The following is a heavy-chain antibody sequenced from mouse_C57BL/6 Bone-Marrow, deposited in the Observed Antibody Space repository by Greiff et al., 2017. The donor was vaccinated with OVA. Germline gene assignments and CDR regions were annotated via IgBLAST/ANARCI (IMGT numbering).Heavy chain of an antibody. CDR3: ARSSFAY. V-gene: IGHV5-17*01. CDR1: GFTFSDYG. CDR2: ISSGSSTI. D-gene: IGHD6-1*01. Sequence: EVQLVESGGGLVKPGGSLKLSCAASGFTFSDYGMHWVRQAPEKGLEWVAYISSGSSTIYYADTVKGRFTISRDNAKNTLFLQMTSLRSEDTAMYYCARSSFAYWGQGTLVTVSA. J-gene: IGHJ3*01.